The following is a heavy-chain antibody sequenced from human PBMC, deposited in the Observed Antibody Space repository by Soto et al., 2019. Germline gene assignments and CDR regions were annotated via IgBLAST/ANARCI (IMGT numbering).Heavy chain of an antibody. CDR2: INQDGSEI. J-gene: IGHJ4*02. CDR3: VRAVASADSY. Sequence: GGSLRLSXAASGFTLRSFWMHWVRQAPGKGLEWVANINQDGSEIYYVDSVKGRFTISRDNARNSLFLQMTSLRVEDTAVYFCVRAVASADSYWGRGTLVTVSS. V-gene: IGHV3-7*01. CDR1: GFTLRSFW. D-gene: IGHD2-15*01.